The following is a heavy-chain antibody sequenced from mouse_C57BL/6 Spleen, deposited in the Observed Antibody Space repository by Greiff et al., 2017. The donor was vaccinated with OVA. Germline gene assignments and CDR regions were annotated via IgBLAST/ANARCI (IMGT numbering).Heavy chain of an antibody. CDR3: ERLDCDCDGGDYYAMDY. CDR2: IYPRSGNT. Sequence: VQLQESGAELARPGASVKLSCKASGYTFTSYGISWVKQRTGQGLEWIGEIYPRSGNTYYNEKFKGKATLTADKSSSTAYMELRSLTSENSEVYFIERLDCDCDGGDYYAMDYWGQGTSVTVSS. D-gene: IGHD2-4*01. CDR1: GYTFTSYG. J-gene: IGHJ4*01. V-gene: IGHV1-81*01.